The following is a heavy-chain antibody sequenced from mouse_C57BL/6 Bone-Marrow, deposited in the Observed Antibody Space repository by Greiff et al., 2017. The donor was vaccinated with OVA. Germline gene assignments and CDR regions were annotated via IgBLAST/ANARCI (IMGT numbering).Heavy chain of an antibody. J-gene: IGHJ2*01. CDR3: AREGEFPLYYFDY. V-gene: IGHV1-69*01. Sequence: QVQLKQPGAELVMPGASVKLSCKASGYTFTSYWMHRVKQRPGQGLEWIGEIDPSDSYTNYNQKFKGKSTLTADKSSSTAYMQLSSLTSEDSAVYYCAREGEFPLYYFDYWGQGTTLTVSS. CDR1: GYTFTSYW. CDR2: IDPSDSYT.